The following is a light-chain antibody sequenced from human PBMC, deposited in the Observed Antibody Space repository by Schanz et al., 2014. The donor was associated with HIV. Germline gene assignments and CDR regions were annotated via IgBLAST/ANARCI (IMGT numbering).Light chain of an antibody. J-gene: IGLJ1*01. CDR2: DVT. Sequence: QSALTQPASVSGSPGQSITISCTGTSSDVGGKNNLSWYQQHPGKAPKLMIYDVTNRPSGVSNRFSGSKSGNTASLTISGLQAEDEADYYCSSYTSSSTYVFGTGTKLTVL. V-gene: IGLV2-14*03. CDR3: SSYTSSSTYV. CDR1: SSDVGGKNN.